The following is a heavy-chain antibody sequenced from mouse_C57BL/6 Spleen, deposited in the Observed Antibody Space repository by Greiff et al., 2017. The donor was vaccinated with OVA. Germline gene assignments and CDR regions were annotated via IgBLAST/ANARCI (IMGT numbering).Heavy chain of an antibody. V-gene: IGHV1-64*01. D-gene: IGHD1-1*01. J-gene: IGHJ2*01. CDR3: ARDYGSSY. CDR1: GYTFTSYW. CDR2: IHPNSGST. Sequence: VQLQQPGAELVKPGASVKLSCKASGYTFTSYWMHWVKQRPGQGLEWIGMIHPNSGSTNYNEKFKSKATLTVDKSSSTAYMQHSSLTSEDSAFDYCARDYGSSYWGKGTTLTVSS.